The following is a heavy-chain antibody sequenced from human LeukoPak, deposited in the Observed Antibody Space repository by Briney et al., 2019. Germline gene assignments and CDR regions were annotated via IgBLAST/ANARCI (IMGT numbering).Heavy chain of an antibody. V-gene: IGHV3-7*03. J-gene: IGHJ4*02. CDR3: ANRPPGARGRVDFDY. D-gene: IGHD1-26*01. Sequence: GGSLRLSCAASGFTFSSYWMSWLRQAPGKGLEWVAHIKQEGSEKYYVDSVKGRFTISRDNAKNSLYLQMNSLRAEDTAVYYCANRPPGARGRVDFDYWGQGTLVTVSS. CDR2: IKQEGSEK. CDR1: GFTFSSYW.